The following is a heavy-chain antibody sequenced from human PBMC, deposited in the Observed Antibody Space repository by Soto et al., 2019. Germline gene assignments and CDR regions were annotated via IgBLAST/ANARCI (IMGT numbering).Heavy chain of an antibody. D-gene: IGHD3-16*01. J-gene: IGHJ3*02. CDR1: GFTFEDYV. CDR2: ITWNSRII. Sequence: GGSLRLSXAASGFTFEDYVMHWVRQAPGKGLEWVSRITWNSRIIGYADSVKGRFTISRDNAKNSLYLQMNSLRAEDTALYYCAKDNDGGYDAFDIWGQGTMVT. V-gene: IGHV3-9*01. CDR3: AKDNDGGYDAFDI.